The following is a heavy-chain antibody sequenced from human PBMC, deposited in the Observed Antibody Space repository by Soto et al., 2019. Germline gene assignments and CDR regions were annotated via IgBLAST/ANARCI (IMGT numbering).Heavy chain of an antibody. J-gene: IGHJ6*02. CDR1: AFTFSAHN. D-gene: IGHD6-6*01. V-gene: IGHV3-72*01. CDR3: VRDGGIAARHYYGMDV. Sequence: EAQLVESGGGLVQPEGSLRLSCAASAFTFSAHNMVWVRQAPGKGLEWVGRSRNKANNYTTEYAASVKGRFTISRDDSKNSLYLQMNSLKTEDTAVYYCVRDGGIAARHYYGMDVWGQGTTVTVSS. CDR2: SRNKANNYTT.